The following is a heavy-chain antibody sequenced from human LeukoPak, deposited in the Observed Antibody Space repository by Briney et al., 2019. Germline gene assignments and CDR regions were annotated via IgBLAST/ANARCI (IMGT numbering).Heavy chain of an antibody. D-gene: IGHD2/OR15-2a*01. Sequence: GGFLRLSCAASGFTFSSYSMNWVRQAPGKGLEWVSYISSSSSTIYYADSVKGRFTISRDNAKNSLYLQMNSLRAEDTAVYYCARDPTLYSIVDYYYGMDVWGQGTTATVSS. V-gene: IGHV3-48*01. CDR1: GFTFSSYS. J-gene: IGHJ6*02. CDR3: ARDPTLYSIVDYYYGMDV. CDR2: ISSSSSTI.